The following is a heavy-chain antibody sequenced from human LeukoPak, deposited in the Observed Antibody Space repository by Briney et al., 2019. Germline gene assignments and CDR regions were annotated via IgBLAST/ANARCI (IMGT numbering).Heavy chain of an antibody. D-gene: IGHD4-17*01. J-gene: IGHJ4*02. Sequence: PSETLSLTCAVYGGSFSGYYWSWIRQPPGKGLEWIGEINHSGSTNYNPSLKSRVTISVDKSKNQFSLKLSSVTAADTAVYYCARVKEVYGDYSFDYWGQGTLVTVSS. V-gene: IGHV4-34*01. CDR3: ARVKEVYGDYSFDY. CDR1: GGSFSGYY. CDR2: INHSGST.